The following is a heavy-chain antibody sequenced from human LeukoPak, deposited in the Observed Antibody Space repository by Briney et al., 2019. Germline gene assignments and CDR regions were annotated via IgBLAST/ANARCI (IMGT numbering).Heavy chain of an antibody. V-gene: IGHV4-39*07. D-gene: IGHD1-26*01. CDR2: IYYSGST. CDR1: GGSISSSSYY. CDR3: ARSGENIVGATPGRFDY. Sequence: SETLSLTCTVSGGSISSSSYYWGWIRQPPGKGLEWIGSIYYSGSTYYNPSLKSRVTISVDTSKNQFSLKLSSVTAADTAVYYCARSGENIVGATPGRFDYWGQGTLVTVSS. J-gene: IGHJ4*02.